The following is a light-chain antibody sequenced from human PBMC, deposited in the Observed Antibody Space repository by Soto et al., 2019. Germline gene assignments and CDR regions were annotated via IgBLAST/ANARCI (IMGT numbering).Light chain of an antibody. CDR2: GTS. Sequence: EIVLTQSPGTLSLSPGDRATLSCRASESVRSSSLAWYQHKPGQAPRLVISGTSRRATGIPDRFSGSGSGTDFTLTINRLEPEDFAMYYCQQYNNWPFTFGPGTKVDIK. J-gene: IGKJ3*01. V-gene: IGKV3-20*01. CDR3: QQYNNWPFT. CDR1: ESVRSSS.